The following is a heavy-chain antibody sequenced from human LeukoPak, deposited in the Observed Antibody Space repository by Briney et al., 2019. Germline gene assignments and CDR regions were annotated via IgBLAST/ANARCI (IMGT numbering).Heavy chain of an antibody. J-gene: IGHJ4*02. CDR2: ISGDGTRT. CDR3: AKWPEGAMDYFDY. D-gene: IGHD3-16*01. CDR1: GFIFSSYA. Sequence: GGSLRLSCAASGFIFSSYAMTWARKAPVKGLEWVSAISGDGTRTYYADSVKGRFTISRDNSKNTLYLEMSSLRVEDTAIYYCAKWPEGAMDYFDYWGQGTLVTVSS. V-gene: IGHV3-23*01.